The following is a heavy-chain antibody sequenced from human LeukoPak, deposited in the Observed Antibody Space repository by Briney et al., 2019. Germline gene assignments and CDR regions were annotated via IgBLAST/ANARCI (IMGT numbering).Heavy chain of an antibody. V-gene: IGHV3-66*01. CDR1: GFTVSRNY. J-gene: IGHJ4*02. CDR3: ASIFWGYCSSTSCYVDY. D-gene: IGHD2-2*01. CDR2: IYSGGST. Sequence: GGSLRLSCAAYGFTVSRNYMSWVRQAPGKGLEWVSVIYSGGSTYYADSVKGRFTISRDNSKNTLYLQMNSLRAEDTAVYYCASIFWGYCSSTSCYVDYWGQGTLVSVSS.